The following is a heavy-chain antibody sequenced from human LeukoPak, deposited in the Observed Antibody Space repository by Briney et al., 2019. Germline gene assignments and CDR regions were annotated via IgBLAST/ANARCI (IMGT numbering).Heavy chain of an antibody. CDR3: ARVLRFLEWYFDY. V-gene: IGHV3-21*01. Sequence: GGSLRLSCAASGFTFSSYSMNWVRQAPGKGLEWVSSISSSSSYIYYADSVKGRFTISRDNAKNSLYLQMNSLRAEDTAVYYCARVLRFLEWYFDYWGQGTLVTVSS. CDR2: ISSSSSYI. CDR1: GFTFSSYS. D-gene: IGHD3-3*01. J-gene: IGHJ4*02.